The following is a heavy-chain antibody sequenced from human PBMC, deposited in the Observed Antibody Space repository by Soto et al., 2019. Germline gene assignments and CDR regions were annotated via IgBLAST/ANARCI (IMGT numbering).Heavy chain of an antibody. D-gene: IGHD3-10*01. CDR3: ARGSYGSGSYPKGTYYYGMDV. CDR2: IYYSGST. CDR1: GGSISSGGYY. J-gene: IGHJ6*02. V-gene: IGHV4-31*03. Sequence: SETLSLTCTVSGGSISSGGYYWSWIRQHPGKGLEWIGYIYYSGSTYYNPSLKSRVTISVDTSKNQFSLKLSSVTAADTAVYYCARGSYGSGSYPKGTYYYGMDVWGQGTTVTVSS.